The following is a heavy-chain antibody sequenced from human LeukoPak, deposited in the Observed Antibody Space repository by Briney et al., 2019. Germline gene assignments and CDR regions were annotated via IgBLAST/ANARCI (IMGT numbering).Heavy chain of an antibody. CDR2: ISSSSSYI. D-gene: IGHD3-22*01. CDR3: ARDMGYYDSSGSFDY. Sequence: GGALRLSCASSGFTFSSYSMNWVRQAPGKRLEWVSSISSSSSYIYYADSVKGRFTISRDNAKNSLYLQMNSLRAEDTAVYYCARDMGYYDSSGSFDYWGQGTLVTVSS. CDR1: GFTFSSYS. V-gene: IGHV3-21*01. J-gene: IGHJ4*02.